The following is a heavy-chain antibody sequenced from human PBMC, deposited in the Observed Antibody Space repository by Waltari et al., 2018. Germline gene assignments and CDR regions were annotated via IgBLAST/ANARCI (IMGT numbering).Heavy chain of an antibody. J-gene: IGHJ4*02. V-gene: IGHV3-30*14. CDR2: LWFDGSAK. CDR1: GFTFSGHA. D-gene: IGHD1-1*01. Sequence: VQLVESGGGLVQPGGSLRLSCAASGFTFSGHAMHWVRLTPGKGLEWVAVLWFDGSAKYYADSLKDRFTISRDNSQNMLYLQMNNLKFEDTAIYYCARVDGTNALDYWGQGVLVTVSS. CDR3: ARVDGTNALDY.